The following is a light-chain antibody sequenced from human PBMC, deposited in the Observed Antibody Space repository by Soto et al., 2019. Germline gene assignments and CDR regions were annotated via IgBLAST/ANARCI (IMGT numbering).Light chain of an antibody. J-gene: IGLJ1*01. CDR1: SSNIGSNT. CDR2: SNN. V-gene: IGLV1-44*01. CDR3: AAWDDSMNGYV. Sequence: SVLTQPPSGSGTPGQRVTISWSGSSSNIGSNTVNWYQQLPGTAPKLLIYSNNQRPSGVPDRFSGSKSGTSASLAISALQSEDEADYYCAAWDDSMNGYVFGTGTKVTVL.